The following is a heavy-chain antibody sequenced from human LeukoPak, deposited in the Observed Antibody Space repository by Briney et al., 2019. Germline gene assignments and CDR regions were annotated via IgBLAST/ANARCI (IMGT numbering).Heavy chain of an antibody. CDR2: INSDGSST. V-gene: IGHV3-74*01. D-gene: IGHD2-21*02. CDR3: AREPVTFNNWFDP. Sequence: PGGSLRLSCAASGFTFSSYWMHWVRQAPGKGLVWVSRINSDGSSTSYADSVKGRFTISRDNAKNTLYLQMNSLRAEDTAVYYCAREPVTFNNWFDPWGQGTLVTVSS. CDR1: GFTFSSYW. J-gene: IGHJ5*02.